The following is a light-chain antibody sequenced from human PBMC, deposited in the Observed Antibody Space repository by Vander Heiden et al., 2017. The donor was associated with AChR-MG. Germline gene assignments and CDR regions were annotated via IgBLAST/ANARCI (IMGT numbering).Light chain of an antibody. CDR3: QSYDSSLSVV. V-gene: IGLV1-40*01. J-gene: IGLJ3*02. Sequence: QSVLTQPPSVSGAPGQRVTISATGSSSNIGAGYDVHWYQQLPGTAPKLLICGNSNRPSGVPDRFSGSKSGTSASLAITGLQAEDEADYYCQSYDSSLSVVFGGGTKLTVL. CDR1: SSNIGAGYD. CDR2: GNS.